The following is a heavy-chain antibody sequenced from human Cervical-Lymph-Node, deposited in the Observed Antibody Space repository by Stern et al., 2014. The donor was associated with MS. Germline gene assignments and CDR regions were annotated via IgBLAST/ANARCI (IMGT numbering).Heavy chain of an antibody. V-gene: IGHV1-69*01. CDR2: IIPIFDIV. J-gene: IGHJ4*02. D-gene: IGHD3-22*01. Sequence: VQLVQSGAEVKKPGSSVKVSCKASGGTFSNYATSWVRQVPGQGLEWVGGIIPIFDIVHYAQKSQGSVTIAADESTSTAYMEVNSLTHEDTAMYYCARASLTSGYYYSHLAYWGQGTLVTVSS. CDR1: GGTFSNYA. CDR3: ARASLTSGYYYSHLAY.